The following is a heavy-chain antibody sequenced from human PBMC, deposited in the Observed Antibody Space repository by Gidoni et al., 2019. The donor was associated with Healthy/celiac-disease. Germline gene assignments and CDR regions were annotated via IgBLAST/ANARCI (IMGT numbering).Heavy chain of an antibody. CDR1: GVTFSSYA. CDR2: ISGSGGST. Sequence: LESGGGLVQPGGSLRLSCAASGVTFSSYAMSWVRQAPGKGLEWVSAISGSGGSTYYADSVKGWFPISRDNSKNTLYLQMNRLRAEDTAVYYCAKKGDDFWSGSDYWGQGTLVTVSS. J-gene: IGHJ4*02. CDR3: AKKGDDFWSGSDY. D-gene: IGHD3-3*01. V-gene: IGHV3-23*01.